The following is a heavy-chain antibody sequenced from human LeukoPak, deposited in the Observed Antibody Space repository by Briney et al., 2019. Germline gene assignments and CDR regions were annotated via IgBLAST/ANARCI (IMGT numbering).Heavy chain of an antibody. Sequence: SETLSLTCTVSGGSISNYFWSWVRQPAGKGLEWIVRIYSTGRSDYNPFLKSRITMSVDTSKNQFSLKLSSVTAADTAVYYCARDGPRSGYDLGHFDNLGQGTLVTASS. CDR1: GGSISNYF. CDR2: IYSTGRS. J-gene: IGHJ4*02. D-gene: IGHD5-12*01. CDR3: ARDGPRSGYDLGHFDN. V-gene: IGHV4-4*07.